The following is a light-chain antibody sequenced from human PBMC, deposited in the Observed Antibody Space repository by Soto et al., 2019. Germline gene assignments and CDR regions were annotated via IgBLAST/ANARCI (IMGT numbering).Light chain of an antibody. Sequence: SYDLTQPPSVSVAPGQTARITCGGNNIGSKSVHWYQQKPGQAPVLVVYDDSDRPSGIPERFSGSSSGNTATLTISRVEAGDEADYYCQVWDSSSDHVVFGGGTKVTVL. V-gene: IGLV3-21*02. CDR1: NIGSKS. CDR3: QVWDSSSDHVV. CDR2: DDS. J-gene: IGLJ2*01.